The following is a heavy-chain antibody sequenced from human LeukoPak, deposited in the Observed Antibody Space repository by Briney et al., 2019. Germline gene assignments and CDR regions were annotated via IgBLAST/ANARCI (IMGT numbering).Heavy chain of an antibody. J-gene: IGHJ5*02. CDR3: ARDLSSEGNWFDP. CDR1: GYTFTNYA. D-gene: IGHD2-15*01. Sequence: ASVKVSCKASGYTFTNYAISWVRQAPGQGLEWMGWISAYNGNTNYAQKLQGRVAMTTDTSTSTAYMELRSLRSDDTAVYYCARDLSSEGNWFDPWGQGTLVTVSS. CDR2: ISAYNGNT. V-gene: IGHV1-18*01.